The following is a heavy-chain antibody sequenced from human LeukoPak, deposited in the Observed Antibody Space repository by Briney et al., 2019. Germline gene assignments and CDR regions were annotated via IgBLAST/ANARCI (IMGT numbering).Heavy chain of an antibody. D-gene: IGHD1-14*01. Sequence: SETLSLTCTVSGGSISSYYWSWIRQHPGKGLEWIGYIYYSGSTYYNPSLKSRVTISVDTSKNQFSLKLSSVTAADTAVYYCAREGITNNWFDPWGQGTLVTVSS. CDR3: AREGITNNWFDP. J-gene: IGHJ5*02. CDR1: GGSISSYY. CDR2: IYYSGST. V-gene: IGHV4-59*06.